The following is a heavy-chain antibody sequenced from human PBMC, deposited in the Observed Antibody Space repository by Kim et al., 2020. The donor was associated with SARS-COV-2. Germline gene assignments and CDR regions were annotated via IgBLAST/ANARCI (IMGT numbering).Heavy chain of an antibody. CDR3: VRDQARGWEDRSIYYGMDI. D-gene: IGHD1-26*01. CDR2: ISGDDYAI. V-gene: IGHV3-11*01. CDR1: GFTFKDYY. J-gene: IGHJ6*02. Sequence: GGSLRLSCAASGFTFKDYYMFWIRQVPGKGLEWVAYISGDDYAIYYADSVKGRFTISRDNTKNSLYLQMDSLRAEDTGVYYCVRDQARGWEDRSIYYGMDIWGRGTTVTVAS.